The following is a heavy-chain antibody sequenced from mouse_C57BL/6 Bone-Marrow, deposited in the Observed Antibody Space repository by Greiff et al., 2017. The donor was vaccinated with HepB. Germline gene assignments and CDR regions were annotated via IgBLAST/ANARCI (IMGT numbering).Heavy chain of an antibody. J-gene: IGHJ4*01. Sequence: QVQLQQSGAELVKPGASVKLSCKASGYTFTSYWMHWVKQRPEQGLEWIGRIDPANGNTNYDPKFKGKATMTADTSSNTAYLQLSSLTSEDTAVYYSASDCYNYDGDYYAMDYWGQGTSVTVSS. CDR2: IDPANGNT. V-gene: IGHV1-64*01. CDR3: ASDCYNYDGDYYAMDY. D-gene: IGHD2-12*01. CDR1: GYTFTSYW.